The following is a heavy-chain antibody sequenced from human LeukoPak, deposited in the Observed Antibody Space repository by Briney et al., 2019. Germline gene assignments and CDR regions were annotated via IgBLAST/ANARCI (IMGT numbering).Heavy chain of an antibody. Sequence: SETLSLTCTVSGGSISSSSYYWGWIRQPPGKGLEWIGTIYKSGSTYYNPSLKSRVTISVDTSKNQFALKLSSVTAADTAMYYCARSGYYPSSGFRGAFDIWGQGTMVIVSS. D-gene: IGHD3-22*01. CDR1: GGSISSSSYY. CDR2: IYKSGST. V-gene: IGHV4-39*01. J-gene: IGHJ3*02. CDR3: ARSGYYPSSGFRGAFDI.